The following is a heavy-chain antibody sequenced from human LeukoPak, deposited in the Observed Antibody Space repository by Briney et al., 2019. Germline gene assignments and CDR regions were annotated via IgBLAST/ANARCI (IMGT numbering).Heavy chain of an antibody. CDR3: AREVDTAMGNPFDY. CDR2: IYYSGST. CDR1: GGSISSYY. Sequence: SETLSLTCTVSGGSISSYYWSWIRQPPGKGLEWIGYIYYSGSTNYNPSLKSRVTISVDTSKNQFSLKLSSVTAADTAVYYCAREVDTAMGNPFDYWSQGTLVTVSS. J-gene: IGHJ4*02. D-gene: IGHD5-18*01. V-gene: IGHV4-59*01.